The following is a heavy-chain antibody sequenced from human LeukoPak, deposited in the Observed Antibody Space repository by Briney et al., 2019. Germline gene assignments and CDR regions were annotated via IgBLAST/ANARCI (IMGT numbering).Heavy chain of an antibody. CDR1: GFTFSSYS. Sequence: GSLRLSCAASGFTFSSYSMNWVRQAPGKGLEWVSYISSSSSTIYYADSVKGRFTISRDNAKNSLYLQMNSLRAEDTAVYYCARGYCSSTSCYVFYYYYYMDVWGKGTTVTVSS. V-gene: IGHV3-48*01. CDR2: ISSSSSTI. CDR3: ARGYCSSTSCYVFYYYYYMDV. J-gene: IGHJ6*03. D-gene: IGHD2-2*01.